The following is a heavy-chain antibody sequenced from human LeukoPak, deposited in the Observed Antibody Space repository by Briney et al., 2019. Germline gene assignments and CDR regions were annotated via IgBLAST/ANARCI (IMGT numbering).Heavy chain of an antibody. D-gene: IGHD3-10*01. CDR1: AYTFSTYL. Sequence: ASVKVSCNASAYTFSTYLLHWVRQAPVQGLEWMGMIDPSSGSTGYAQKFQGRVTMTRDTSTSTVYMELSSLGSEDTATYYCARDLGLRGVTNWFDPWGQGTLITVSS. CDR2: IDPSSGST. V-gene: IGHV1-46*01. J-gene: IGHJ5*02. CDR3: ARDLGLRGVTNWFDP.